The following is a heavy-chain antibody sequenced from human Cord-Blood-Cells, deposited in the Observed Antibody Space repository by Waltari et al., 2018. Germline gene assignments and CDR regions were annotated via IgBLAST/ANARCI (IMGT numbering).Heavy chain of an antibody. CDR3: AMGDIVATFDY. CDR2: IIPIFGTA. Sequence: QVQLVQSGAXXXXXXXSVKXSCKASGGNFSSYAISWVRQAPGQGLEWMGGIIPIFGTANYAQKFQGRVTITADESTSTAYMELSSLRSEDTAVYYCAMGDIVATFDYWGQGTLVTVSS. D-gene: IGHD5-12*01. J-gene: IGHJ4*02. CDR1: GGNFSSYA. V-gene: IGHV1-69*01.